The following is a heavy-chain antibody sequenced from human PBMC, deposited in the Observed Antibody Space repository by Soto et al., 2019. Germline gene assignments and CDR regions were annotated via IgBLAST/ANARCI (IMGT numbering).Heavy chain of an antibody. J-gene: IGHJ6*02. D-gene: IGHD1-26*01. CDR3: ARFISGSWHYYYGMDV. CDR1: GLTFSSYS. CDR2: ISSSSSTI. Sequence: PGGSLRLSCAASGLTFSSYSMNWVRQAPGKGLEWVSYISSSSSTIYYADSVKGRFTISRDNSKNTLYLQMNSLRAEDTAVHYCARFISGSWHYYYGMDVWGQGTTVTVSS. V-gene: IGHV3-48*01.